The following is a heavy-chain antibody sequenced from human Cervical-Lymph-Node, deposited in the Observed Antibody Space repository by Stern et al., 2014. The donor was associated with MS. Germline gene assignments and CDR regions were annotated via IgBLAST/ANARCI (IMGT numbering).Heavy chain of an antibody. V-gene: IGHV1-2*04. CDR3: ARAYGSGTFLGMDV. CDR2: VNPDSGST. CDR1: GYTFTDYY. Sequence: QVQLVQSGAEVKKSGASVKVSCKASGYTFTDYYVHWVRQAPGQGPEWMGWVNPDSGSTKYAQRYQDSVTMTRDTSISTAYMELTRLRSDDTAVYYCARAYGSGTFLGMDVWGQGTTVIVSS. J-gene: IGHJ6*02. D-gene: IGHD3-10*01.